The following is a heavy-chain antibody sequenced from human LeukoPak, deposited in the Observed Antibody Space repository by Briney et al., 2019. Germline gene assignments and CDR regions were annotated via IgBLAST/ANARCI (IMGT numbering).Heavy chain of an antibody. CDR2: ISGSGGRT. J-gene: IGHJ6*02. CDR3: AKYKTYDFWSGYGYGMDV. Sequence: GGSLRLSCAASGFTFSSYAMSWVRQAPGKGLEWVSAISGSGGRTYYADSVKGRFTISRDNSKNTLYLQMNSLRAEDTAVYYCAKYKTYDFWSGYGYGMDVWGQGTTVTVSS. V-gene: IGHV3-23*01. D-gene: IGHD3-3*01. CDR1: GFTFSSYA.